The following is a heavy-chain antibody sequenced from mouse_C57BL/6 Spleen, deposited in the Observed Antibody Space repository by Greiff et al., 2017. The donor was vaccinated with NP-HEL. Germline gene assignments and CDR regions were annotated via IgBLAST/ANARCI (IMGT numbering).Heavy chain of an antibody. Sequence: EVMLVESGGGLVQPGGSLSLSCAASGFTFTDYYMSWVRQPPGKALEWLGFIRNKANGYTTEYSASVKGRFTISRDNSQSILYLQMNALRAEDSATYYCARSSSGTDWYFDVWGTGTTVTVSS. CDR2: IRNKANGYTT. CDR3: ARSSSGTDWYFDV. CDR1: GFTFTDYY. J-gene: IGHJ1*03. V-gene: IGHV7-3*01. D-gene: IGHD4-1*01.